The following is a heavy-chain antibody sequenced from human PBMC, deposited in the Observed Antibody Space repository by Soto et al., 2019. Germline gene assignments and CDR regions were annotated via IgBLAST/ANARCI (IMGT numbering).Heavy chain of an antibody. V-gene: IGHV3-30-3*01. D-gene: IGHD3-22*01. CDR1: GFTFSSYA. CDR3: ARVPLYYYDSSGYPSDYYYGMDV. CDR2: ISYDGSNK. Sequence: GESLQISCAASGFTFSSYAMHWVRQAPGKGLEWVAVISYDGSNKYYADSVKGRFTISRDNSKNTLYLQMNSLRAEDTAVYYCARVPLYYYDSSGYPSDYYYGMDVWGQGTTVTVSS. J-gene: IGHJ6*02.